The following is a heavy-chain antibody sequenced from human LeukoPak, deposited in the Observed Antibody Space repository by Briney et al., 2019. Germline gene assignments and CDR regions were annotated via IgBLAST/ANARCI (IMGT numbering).Heavy chain of an antibody. CDR2: INPSGGST. CDR1: GGTFSSYA. Sequence: GSSVKVSCKTSGGTFSSYAISWVRQAPGQGLEWMGIINPSGGSTSYAQKFQGRVTMTRDMSTSTVYMELSSLRSEDTAVYYCARSWELLSGYFDYWGQGTLVTVSS. CDR3: ARSWELLSGYFDY. J-gene: IGHJ4*02. V-gene: IGHV1-46*01. D-gene: IGHD1-26*01.